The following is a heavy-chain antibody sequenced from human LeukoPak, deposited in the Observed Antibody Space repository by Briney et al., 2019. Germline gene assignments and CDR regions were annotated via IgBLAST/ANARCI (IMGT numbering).Heavy chain of an antibody. V-gene: IGHV3-30*18. CDR2: ISYDGSNK. CDR1: GGSFSGYY. Sequence: LSLTCAVYGGSFSGYYWSWIRQPPGKGLEWVAVISYDGSNKYYADSVKGRFTISRDNSKNTLYLQMNSLRAEDTAVYYCAKEQFDYWGQGTLVTVSS. CDR3: AKEQFDY. J-gene: IGHJ4*02.